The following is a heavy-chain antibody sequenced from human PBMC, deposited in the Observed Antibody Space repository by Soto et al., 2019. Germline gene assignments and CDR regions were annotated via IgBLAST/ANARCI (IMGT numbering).Heavy chain of an antibody. J-gene: IGHJ5*02. V-gene: IGHV1-69*13. CDR1: GGTFSSYA. Sequence: ASVKVSCKASGGTFSSYAISWVRQAPGQGLEWMGGIIPIFGTANYAQKFQGRVTITADESTSTAYMELSSLRSEDTAAYYCARDSAGWFDPWGQGTLVTVSS. CDR2: IIPIFGTA. CDR3: ARDSAGWFDP.